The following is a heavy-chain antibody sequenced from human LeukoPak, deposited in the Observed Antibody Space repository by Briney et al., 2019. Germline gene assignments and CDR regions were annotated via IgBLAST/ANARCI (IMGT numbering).Heavy chain of an antibody. CDR3: ARAEYSSFIFDY. CDR1: GGTFSSYA. D-gene: IGHD6-6*01. CDR2: IIPILGIA. Sequence: ASVKVSCKASGGTFSSYAISWVRQAPGQGLEWMERIIPILGIANYAQKFQGRVTITADKSTSTAYMELSSLRSEDTAVYYCARAEYSSFIFDYWGQGTLVTVSS. J-gene: IGHJ4*02. V-gene: IGHV1-69*04.